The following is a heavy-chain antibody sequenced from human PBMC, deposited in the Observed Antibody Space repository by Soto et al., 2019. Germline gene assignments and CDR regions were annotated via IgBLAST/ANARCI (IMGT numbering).Heavy chain of an antibody. CDR2: SYWDHTD. V-gene: IGHV2-5*02. CDR1: GFSLSTNGVG. D-gene: IGHD2-15*01. J-gene: IGHJ4*02. Sequence: SGPTLVNPTETLTLTCTFSGFSLSTNGVGVGWIRQPPGKALEWLALSYWDHTDRYSPSLKSRVTITRDTSKNQVVLTVTNMDPVDTATYFCAYALRGSACNGARCYYFDYWGQGTPVTVSS. CDR3: AYALRGSACNGARCYYFDY.